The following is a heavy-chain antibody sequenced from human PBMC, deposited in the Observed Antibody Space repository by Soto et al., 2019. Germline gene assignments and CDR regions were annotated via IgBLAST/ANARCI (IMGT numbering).Heavy chain of an antibody. CDR2: IYYSGST. D-gene: IGHD3-9*01. J-gene: IGHJ3*02. V-gene: IGHV4-59*08. Sequence: SETLSLTCTVSGGSISSYYWSWIRQPPGKGLEWIGYIYYSGSTNYNPSLKSRVTISVDTSKNQFSLKLSSVTAADTAVYYCASTPYYDILTGYPGAFDIWGQGTMVTVSS. CDR3: ASTPYYDILTGYPGAFDI. CDR1: GGSISSYY.